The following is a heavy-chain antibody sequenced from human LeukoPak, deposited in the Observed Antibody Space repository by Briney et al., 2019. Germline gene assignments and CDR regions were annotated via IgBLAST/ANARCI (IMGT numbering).Heavy chain of an antibody. Sequence: SETLSLTCTVSGGSISSYYWSWIRQPPGKGLEWIGYIYYSGSTNHNPSLKSRVTISVDTSKNQFSLKLSPATAADTAVYYCARLSSSSYYYGMDVWGQGTTVTVSS. J-gene: IGHJ6*02. CDR3: ARLSSSSYYYGMDV. CDR2: IYYSGST. D-gene: IGHD6-13*01. V-gene: IGHV4-59*08. CDR1: GGSISSYY.